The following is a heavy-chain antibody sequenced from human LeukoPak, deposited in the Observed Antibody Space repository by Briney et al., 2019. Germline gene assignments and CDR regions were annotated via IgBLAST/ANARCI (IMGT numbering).Heavy chain of an antibody. CDR1: SDSISSYY. CDR3: ARGGNWDDAFDI. J-gene: IGHJ3*02. CDR2: IYYSGST. V-gene: IGHV4-59*01. D-gene: IGHD7-27*01. Sequence: SETLSLTCTVSSDSISSYYWSWIRQPPGKGLEWIGYIYYSGSTNYNPSLKSRVTISVDTSKNQFSLKLSSVTAADTAVYYCARGGNWDDAFDIWGQGTMVTVSS.